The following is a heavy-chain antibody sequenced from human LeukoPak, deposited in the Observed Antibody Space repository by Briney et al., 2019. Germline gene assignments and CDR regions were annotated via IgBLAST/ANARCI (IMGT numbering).Heavy chain of an antibody. CDR3: ALQHRMVRGVDY. J-gene: IGHJ4*02. Sequence: SETLSLTCAVYGGSFSGYYWSWIRQPPGKGLEWIGEINHSGSTNYNPSLKSRVTISVDTPKNQFSLKLSSVTAADTAVYYCALQHRMVRGVDYWGQGTLVTVSS. V-gene: IGHV4-34*01. CDR1: GGSFSGYY. CDR2: INHSGST. D-gene: IGHD3-10*01.